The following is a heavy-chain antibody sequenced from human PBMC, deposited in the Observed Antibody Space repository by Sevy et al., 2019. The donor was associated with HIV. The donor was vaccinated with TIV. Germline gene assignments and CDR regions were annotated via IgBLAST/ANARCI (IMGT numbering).Heavy chain of an antibody. J-gene: IGHJ5*02. D-gene: IGHD3-22*01. CDR2: FDPEDGET. V-gene: IGHV1-24*01. Sequence: ASVNVSCKVSGYTLTELSMHWVRQAPGKGLEWMGGFDPEDGETIYAQKFQGRVTMTEETSTETAYMGLSSLRSEDTAVYYCATDRMVYDYYDDPWGQGTLVTVSS. CDR3: ATDRMVYDYYDDP. CDR1: GYTLTELS.